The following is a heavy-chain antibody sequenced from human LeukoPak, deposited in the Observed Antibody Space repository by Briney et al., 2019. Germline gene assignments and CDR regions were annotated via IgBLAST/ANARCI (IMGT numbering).Heavy chain of an antibody. J-gene: IGHJ4*02. CDR2: IYYSGST. V-gene: IGHV4-59*01. CDR1: GGSISSYY. Sequence: SETLSLTCTVSGGSISSYYWSWIRQPPGKGLEWIGYIYYSGSTNYNPSLKSRVTISVDTSKNQFSLKLSSVTAEDTAVYYCARVSPNTVTTLQYFDYWGQGTLVTVSS. D-gene: IGHD4-17*01. CDR3: ARVSPNTVTTLQYFDY.